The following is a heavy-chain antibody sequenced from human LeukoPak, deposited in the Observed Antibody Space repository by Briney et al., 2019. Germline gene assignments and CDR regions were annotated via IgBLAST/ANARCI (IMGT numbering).Heavy chain of an antibody. D-gene: IGHD3-3*01. J-gene: IGHJ6*03. CDR1: GFTFRSFA. Sequence: GGSLRLSCAASGFTFRSFAMSWVRQAPGKGLKWVSTINDNGAGTYYADSVKGRFTISRDNAKNSLYLQMNSLRAEDTAVYYCASHTYYDFWSGYHMDVWGKGTTVTVSS. CDR2: INDNGAGT. CDR3: ASHTYYDFWSGYHMDV. V-gene: IGHV3-23*01.